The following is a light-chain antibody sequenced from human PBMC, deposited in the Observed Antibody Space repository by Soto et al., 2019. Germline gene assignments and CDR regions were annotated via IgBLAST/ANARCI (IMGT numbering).Light chain of an antibody. Sequence: QSALTQPPSASRSPGQSVTISCTGTSSDVGGYNYVSWYQQHPGKAPKLIIYEVTKRPSGVPDRFSGSKSGNTASLTVSGLLAEDEADYYCSSHAGIINVVFGGGTKLTVL. V-gene: IGLV2-8*02. CDR2: EVT. J-gene: IGLJ3*02. CDR1: SSDVGGYNY. CDR3: SSHAGIINVV.